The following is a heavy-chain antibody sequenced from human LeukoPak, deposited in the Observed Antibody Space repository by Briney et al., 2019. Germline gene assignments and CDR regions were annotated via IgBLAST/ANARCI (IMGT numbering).Heavy chain of an antibody. Sequence: SETLSLTCTVSAYSISSGFYRGWIRQPPGKGLEWIGSIHHSGSPYYKPSLKSRVSISVDTSKNQFSLKLTSVTAADTAVYYCVESAWVTQPFDYWGQGTLVTVSS. J-gene: IGHJ4*02. CDR3: VESAWVTQPFDY. V-gene: IGHV4-38-2*02. CDR1: AYSISSGFY. CDR2: IHHSGSP. D-gene: IGHD2-21*02.